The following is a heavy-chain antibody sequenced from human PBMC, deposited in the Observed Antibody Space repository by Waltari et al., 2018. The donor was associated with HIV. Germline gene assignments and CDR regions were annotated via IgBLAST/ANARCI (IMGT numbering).Heavy chain of an antibody. D-gene: IGHD3-22*01. CDR2: IYYSGST. V-gene: IGHV4-59*01. CDR1: GGSISSYY. CDR3: ARVPYDSSGLDAFDI. J-gene: IGHJ3*02. Sequence: QVQLQESGPGLVKPSETLSLTCTVSGGSISSYYWSWIRQPLGKGLEWIGYIYYSGSTNYNPSLKSRVTISVDTSKNQFSLKLSSVTAADTAVYYCARVPYDSSGLDAFDIWGQGTMVTVSS.